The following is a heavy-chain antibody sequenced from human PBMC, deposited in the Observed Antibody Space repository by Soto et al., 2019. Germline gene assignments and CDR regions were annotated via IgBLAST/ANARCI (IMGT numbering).Heavy chain of an antibody. CDR3: ARDFPGWPPDGVDH. J-gene: IGHJ4*02. CDR1: GFTFTSYA. V-gene: IGHV1-18*01. D-gene: IGHD3-16*01. Sequence: ASVKGSCKASGFTFTSYAISWVRQAPGQGLEWMGWISAYNGNTNYAQNLRGRVTMTTDASTSTAYMELRSLRYDDTAMYYCARDFPGWPPDGVDHWGQGTQVTVSS. CDR2: ISAYNGNT.